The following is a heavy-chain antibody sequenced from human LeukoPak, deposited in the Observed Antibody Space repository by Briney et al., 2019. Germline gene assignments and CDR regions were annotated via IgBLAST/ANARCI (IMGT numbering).Heavy chain of an antibody. V-gene: IGHV3-30*01. Sequence: GGSLRLSCAASGFTFSSYAMHWVRQAPGMGLEWVAVISYDGSNKYYADSVKGRFTISRDNSKNTLYLQMNSLRAEDTAVYYCARESQSRGQLGSLDYWGQGTLVTVSS. CDR2: ISYDGSNK. J-gene: IGHJ4*02. D-gene: IGHD6-6*01. CDR3: ARESQSRGQLGSLDY. CDR1: GFTFSSYA.